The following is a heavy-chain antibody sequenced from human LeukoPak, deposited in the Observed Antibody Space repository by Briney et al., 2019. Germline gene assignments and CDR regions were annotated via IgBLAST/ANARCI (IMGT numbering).Heavy chain of an antibody. Sequence: GGSLRLSCAASGFTFSSYAMSWVREAPGKGLEWGSAISGSGGSTYYADSVKGRFTISRDNSKNTLYLQMNSLRAEETAVYYCASHSEYYDILTGYYNWGYYFDYWGQGTLVTVSS. CDR3: ASHSEYYDILTGYYNWGYYFDY. J-gene: IGHJ4*02. CDR1: GFTFSSYA. CDR2: ISGSGGST. D-gene: IGHD3-9*01. V-gene: IGHV3-23*01.